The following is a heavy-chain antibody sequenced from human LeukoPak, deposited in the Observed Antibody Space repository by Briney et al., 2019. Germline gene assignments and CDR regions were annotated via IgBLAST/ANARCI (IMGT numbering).Heavy chain of an antibody. V-gene: IGHV3-43*02. D-gene: IGHD4/OR15-4a*01. J-gene: IGHJ4*02. CDR2: ISGDGGTT. CDR3: AKELPYGANRTPLEY. CDR1: GFTFDDYA. Sequence: GGSLRLSCAASGFTFDDYAMHWVRQAPGKGLEWVSLISGDGGTTYYADSVKGRFTISRDNSKNSLYLQMNSLRANDTALYYCAKELPYGANRTPLEYWGQGTLVTVSS.